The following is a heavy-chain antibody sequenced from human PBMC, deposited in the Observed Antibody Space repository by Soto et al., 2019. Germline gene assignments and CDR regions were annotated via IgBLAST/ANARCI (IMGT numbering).Heavy chain of an antibody. V-gene: IGHV1-18*04. CDR2: ISPYNGKR. J-gene: IGHJ4*01. CDR1: GYTFTSYG. Sequence: QVQLVQSGPEVKKPGASVRVSCKASGYTFTSYGLSWVRQAPGQGLEWMGWISPYNGKRDDSPKLQGRVSMTTDIFTNTAYMELSSLTSADSAIYYCARDPGLGSSYPPLDYWGQGSLVTVSS. CDR3: ARDPGLGSSYPPLDY. D-gene: IGHD3-10*01.